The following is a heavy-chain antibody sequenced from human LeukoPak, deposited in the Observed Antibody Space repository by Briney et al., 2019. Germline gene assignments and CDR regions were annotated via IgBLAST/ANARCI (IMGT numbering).Heavy chain of an antibody. CDR1: GYSISSGYY. D-gene: IGHD3-10*01. V-gene: IGHV4-38-2*01. CDR3: ARAGLTMVRGVMVDY. CDR2: IYHSGST. Sequence: SETLSLTCAVSGYSISSGYYWGWIRQPPGKGLEWIGSIYHSGSTYYNPSLKSRVTISVDTSKNQFSLKLSSVTAADSAVYYCARAGLTMVRGVMVDYWGQGTLVTVSS. J-gene: IGHJ4*02.